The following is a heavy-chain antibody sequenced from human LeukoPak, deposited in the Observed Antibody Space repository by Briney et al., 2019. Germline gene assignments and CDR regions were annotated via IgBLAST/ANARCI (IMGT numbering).Heavy chain of an antibody. CDR3: AKDESNVRYYYDSSGYYADY. Sequence: GGSLRLSCAASGFIFSSYGMHWVRQAPGKGLEWVAFIRYDGSNKYYADSVKGRFTISRDNSKNTLYLLMNSLRAEDTAVYYCAKDESNVRYYYDSSGYYADYWGQGTLVTVSS. D-gene: IGHD3-22*01. J-gene: IGHJ4*02. CDR1: GFIFSSYG. V-gene: IGHV3-30*02. CDR2: IRYDGSNK.